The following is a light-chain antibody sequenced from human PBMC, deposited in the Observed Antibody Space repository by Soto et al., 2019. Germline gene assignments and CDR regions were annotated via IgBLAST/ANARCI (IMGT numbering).Light chain of an antibody. V-gene: IGLV2-11*01. CDR2: DVT. CDR1: TSDIGGYKY. J-gene: IGLJ1*01. Sequence: QSALTQPTSVSGSPGQSVTISCTGTTSDIGGYKYVSWYQQLPGKAPKLMIFDVTKRPSGVPDRFSGSNSGNTASLTISGLQAEDEAIDFCCSYARTTHVFGPGTKLTVL. CDR3: CSYARTTHV.